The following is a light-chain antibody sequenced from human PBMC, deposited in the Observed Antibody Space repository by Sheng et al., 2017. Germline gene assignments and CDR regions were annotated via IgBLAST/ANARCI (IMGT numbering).Light chain of an antibody. CDR1: QDITNN. Sequence: DIQMTQSPSSLSASVGDRVTITCQASQDITNNLNWYQQKPGKAPKLLIYDASYLETGVPSRFSGSGSGTEFTFTINSLQPEDIATYYCQQYEFPPFTFGPGTKVEIK. CDR2: DAS. V-gene: IGKV1-33*01. J-gene: IGKJ3*01. CDR3: QQYEFPPFT.